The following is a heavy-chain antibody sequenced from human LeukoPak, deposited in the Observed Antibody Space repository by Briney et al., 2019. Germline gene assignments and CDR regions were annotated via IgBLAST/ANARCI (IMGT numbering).Heavy chain of an antibody. V-gene: IGHV4-34*01. Sequence: SETLSLTCAVYGGSFSGYYWSWIRQPPGKGLEWIGEINHSGSTNYNPSLKGRVTISVDTSKNQFSLKLSSVTAADTAVYYCARGRGGGGSCYGMDVWGQGTTVTVSS. D-gene: IGHD2-15*01. CDR1: GGSFSGYY. CDR3: ARGRGGGGSCYGMDV. CDR2: INHSGST. J-gene: IGHJ6*02.